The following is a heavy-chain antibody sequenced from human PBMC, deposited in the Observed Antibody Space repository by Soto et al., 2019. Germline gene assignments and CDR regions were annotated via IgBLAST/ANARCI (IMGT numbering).Heavy chain of an antibody. J-gene: IGHJ4*02. CDR1: GGSISSGGYY. CDR2: IYYSGST. D-gene: IGHD3-9*01. V-gene: IGHV4-31*03. CDR3: ARVRYYAILTGYPFDY. Sequence: PSETLSLTCTVSGGSISSGGYYWSWIRQHPGKGLEWIGYIYYSGSTYYNPSLKSRVTISVDTSKNQFSLKLSSVTAADTAVYYCARVRYYAILTGYPFDYWGQGTLVTVSS.